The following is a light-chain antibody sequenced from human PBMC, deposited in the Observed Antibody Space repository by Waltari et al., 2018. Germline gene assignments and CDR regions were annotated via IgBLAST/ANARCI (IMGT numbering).Light chain of an antibody. CDR3: LHRSNWPPLFT. CDR2: DTF. CDR1: QSVSRY. J-gene: IGKJ3*01. V-gene: IGKV3-11*01. Sequence: EIVLTQSPVTLSLSPGERATLSCRASQSVSRYLDWYQQKPGKAPRLLIYDTFSRASGIPARFSGSGSGTDFTLTISSLEPEDFAVYYCLHRSNWPPLFTFGPGTKVDIK.